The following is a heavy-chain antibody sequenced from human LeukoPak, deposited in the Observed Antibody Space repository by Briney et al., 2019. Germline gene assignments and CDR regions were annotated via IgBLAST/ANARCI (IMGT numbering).Heavy chain of an antibody. CDR2: INPNSGGT. J-gene: IGHJ5*02. V-gene: IGHV1-2*02. Sequence: ASVKVSCKASGYTFTGYYMHWVRQAPGQGLEWMGWINPNSGGTNYAQKFQGRVTMTRDTSISTAYMELSRLRSDDTAVYYCARGYSYGYVGWFDPWGQGTLVTVSS. D-gene: IGHD5-18*01. CDR1: GYTFTGYY. CDR3: ARGYSYGYVGWFDP.